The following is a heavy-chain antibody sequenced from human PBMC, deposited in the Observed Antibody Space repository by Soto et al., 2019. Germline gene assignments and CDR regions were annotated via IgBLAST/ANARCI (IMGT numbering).Heavy chain of an antibody. CDR1: GGSISSSSYY. V-gene: IGHV4-39*01. D-gene: IGHD1-1*01. Sequence: PSETLSLTCTDSGGSISSSSYYWGWIRQPPGKGLEWIGSIYYSGSTYYNPSLKSRVTISVDRSKNQFSLKLSTVTAADTAVYYCARIPGDDGYNSFISYYYGMDVCGQRTRVTASS. CDR3: ARIPGDDGYNSFISYYYGMDV. J-gene: IGHJ6*02. CDR2: IYYSGST.